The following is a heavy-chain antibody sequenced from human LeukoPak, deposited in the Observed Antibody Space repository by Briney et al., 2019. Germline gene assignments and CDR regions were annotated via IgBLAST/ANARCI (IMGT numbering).Heavy chain of an antibody. V-gene: IGHV3-9*01. Sequence: PGRSLRLSCAGSGFTFGDYSMHWVRHAPGKGLEWLSGIHWTGGILTYAASVKVRFTISRDNAKNSLYLEMNSLKPEDTALYYCAKLMVGGLTKSPFDSWGQGTLVTVSS. CDR1: GFTFGDYS. CDR2: IHWTGGIL. D-gene: IGHD3-10*01. CDR3: AKLMVGGLTKSPFDS. J-gene: IGHJ4*02.